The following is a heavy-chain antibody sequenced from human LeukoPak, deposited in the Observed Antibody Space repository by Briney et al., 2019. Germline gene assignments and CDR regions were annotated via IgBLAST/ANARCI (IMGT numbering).Heavy chain of an antibody. CDR3: ASSAIGGHFDY. CDR1: GFSFSYSV. V-gene: IGHV3-30*02. Sequence: AGGSLRLSCAASGFSFSYSVMHWIRQRPGKGLEWVAFIQNDGGKKYYADSVKGRFTISRDDSKNTLYLQMNSLRAEDTAVYYCASSAIGGHFDYWGQGTLVTVSS. CDR2: IQNDGGKK. D-gene: IGHD5-18*01. J-gene: IGHJ4*02.